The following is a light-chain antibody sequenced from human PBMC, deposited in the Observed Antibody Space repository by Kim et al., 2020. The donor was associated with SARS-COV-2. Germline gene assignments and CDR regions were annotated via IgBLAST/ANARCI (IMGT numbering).Light chain of an antibody. CDR3: QAWDSTTVI. CDR2: QDY. Sequence: SYELTQPPSVSVSPGQTVSITCSGDRLGNKYACWYQQRPGQSPVLVIYQDYKRPSGIPGRFSGSNSGNTATLTISGTQALAEADYYCQAWDSTTVIFGGG. CDR1: RLGNKY. V-gene: IGLV3-1*01. J-gene: IGLJ2*01.